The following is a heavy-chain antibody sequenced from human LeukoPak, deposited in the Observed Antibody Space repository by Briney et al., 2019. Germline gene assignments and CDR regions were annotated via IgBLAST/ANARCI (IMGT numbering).Heavy chain of an antibody. CDR1: GFTFSSYG. Sequence: GGTLRLSCAASGFTFSSYGMSWVRQAPGKGLEWVSAISGSGGSTYYADSVKGRFTISRDNSKNTLYLQMNSLKTEDTAVYYCTTDGVGVEGATYDNWGQGTLVSVSS. CDR2: ISGSGGST. J-gene: IGHJ4*02. CDR3: TTDGVGVEGATYDN. D-gene: IGHD1-26*01. V-gene: IGHV3-23*01.